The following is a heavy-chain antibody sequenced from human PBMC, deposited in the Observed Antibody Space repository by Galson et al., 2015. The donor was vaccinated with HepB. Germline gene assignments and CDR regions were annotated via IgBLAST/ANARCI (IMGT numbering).Heavy chain of an antibody. CDR1: GGSTSSNGYY. J-gene: IGHJ4*02. Sequence: LSLTCTVSGGSTSSNGYYWGWTRQPPGKGLEWIGNVYYSGGTYYNPSLKSRLTISVDTPKNQFSLKLTSVTAADTAVYYCARRGALAGFYYFDYWGQGTLVTVSS. CDR2: VYYSGGT. D-gene: IGHD6-19*01. V-gene: IGHV4-39*01. CDR3: ARRGALAGFYYFDY.